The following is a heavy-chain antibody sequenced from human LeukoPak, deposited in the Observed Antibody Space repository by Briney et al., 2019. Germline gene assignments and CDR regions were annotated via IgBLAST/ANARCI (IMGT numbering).Heavy chain of an antibody. Sequence: GGSLRLSCAASGFTFSTYSMNWVRQAPGKGLEWVAVIWYDGSNKYYADSVKGRFTISRDNSKNTLYLQMNSLRAEDTAVYYCARDSSGWSYFDYWGQGTLVTVSS. V-gene: IGHV3-33*08. D-gene: IGHD6-19*01. J-gene: IGHJ4*02. CDR2: IWYDGSNK. CDR3: ARDSSGWSYFDY. CDR1: GFTFSTYS.